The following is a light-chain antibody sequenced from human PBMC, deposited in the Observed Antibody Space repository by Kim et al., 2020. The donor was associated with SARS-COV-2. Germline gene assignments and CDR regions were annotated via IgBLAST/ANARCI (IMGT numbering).Light chain of an antibody. CDR1: SLRSYS. J-gene: IGLJ7*01. V-gene: IGLV3-19*01. CDR3: NSRDSSGNHLV. CDR2: GKN. Sequence: SSELTQDPAVYGAMGQTDRITCLGDSLRSYSASRYQQKPGQAPVLVIYGKNNRPSGIPDRFSGSSSGNTASLTITGAQPEDEADYYCNSRDSSGNHLVFG.